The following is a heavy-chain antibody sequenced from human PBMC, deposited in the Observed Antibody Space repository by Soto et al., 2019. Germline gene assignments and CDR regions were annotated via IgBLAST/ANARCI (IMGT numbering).Heavy chain of an antibody. CDR1: GGSFSGYY. CDR2: INHSGST. V-gene: IGHV4-34*01. D-gene: IGHD6-19*01. J-gene: IGHJ4*02. Sequence: QVQLQQWGAGLLKPSETLSLTCAVYGGSFSGYYWSWIRQPPGKGLEWIGEINHSGSTNYNPSLKSRVTISVDTSKNQFSLKLGSVTAADTAVYYCAGNTRIAVAAGRFDYWGQGTLVTVSS. CDR3: AGNTRIAVAAGRFDY.